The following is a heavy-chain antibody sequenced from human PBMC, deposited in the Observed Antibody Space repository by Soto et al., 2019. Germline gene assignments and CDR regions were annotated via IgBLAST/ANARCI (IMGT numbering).Heavy chain of an antibody. V-gene: IGHV1-69*01. CDR2: IIPVLGTP. CDR3: ASSAGLDHLLNYYGLNV. Sequence: QVLLVQSSAEVKKPGSSVKVSCKASGGTFTSTAFSWVRKAPGQGLEWMGGIIPVLGTPNYAQKFQARLTVTADASTTTVHMELSSRRSDDTAVYYCASSAGLDHLLNYYGLNVWGQGTTVTV. J-gene: IGHJ6*02. D-gene: IGHD6-13*01. CDR1: GGTFTSTA.